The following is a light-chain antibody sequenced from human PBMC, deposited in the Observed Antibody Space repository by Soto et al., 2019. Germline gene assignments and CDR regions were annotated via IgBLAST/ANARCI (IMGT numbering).Light chain of an antibody. Sequence: QSALTQPASVSGSPGQSITISCTGTSNDVGGYNYVSWYQQHPRKAPKLIIYDVSNRPSGVSNRFSGSKSGNTASLTISGLQAEDEADYYCSSYTSSSTYVVFGGGTKLTVL. CDR3: SSYTSSSTYVV. V-gene: IGLV2-14*01. CDR1: SNDVGGYNY. J-gene: IGLJ2*01. CDR2: DVS.